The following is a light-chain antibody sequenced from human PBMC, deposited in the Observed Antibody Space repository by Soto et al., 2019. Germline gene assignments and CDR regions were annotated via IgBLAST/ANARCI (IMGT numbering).Light chain of an antibody. J-gene: IGLJ1*01. CDR2: DVS. CDR1: SGDVGAYDF. Sequence: QSALTLPASVSGSPGQSITISHTGTSGDVGAYDFVSWYQHHPGKAPRLVIYDVSRRPAGASDRFSGSKSGSTASLTISSLPAEDEADYYWVSFTVNSSYVLGTGTKVTVL. CDR3: VSFTVNSSYV. V-gene: IGLV2-14*01.